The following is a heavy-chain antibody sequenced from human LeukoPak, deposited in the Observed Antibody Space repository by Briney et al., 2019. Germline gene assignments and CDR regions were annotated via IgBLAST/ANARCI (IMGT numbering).Heavy chain of an antibody. V-gene: IGHV4-59*01. CDR1: GGSISSYY. CDR3: ARAWLSSSGTDAFDI. J-gene: IGHJ3*02. D-gene: IGHD3-22*01. Sequence: SETLSLTCTVSGGSISSYYWSWIRQPPGKGLEWIGYIYYSGGTNYNPSLKSRVTISVDTSKNQFSLKLSSVTAADTAVYYCARAWLSSSGTDAFDIWGQGTMVTVSS. CDR2: IYYSGGT.